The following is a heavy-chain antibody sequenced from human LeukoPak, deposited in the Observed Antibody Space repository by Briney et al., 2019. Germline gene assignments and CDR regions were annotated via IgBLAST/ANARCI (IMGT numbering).Heavy chain of an antibody. D-gene: IGHD3-10*02. Sequence: GGSLRLSCAASGFTFSSYEMNWVRQAPEKGLEWISYISSSGNSIYYADSVKGRFTISRDNAKTSLYLQMNSLRAEDTAVYYCAREAPRYVGFDYWGQGILVTVSS. CDR3: AREAPRYVGFDY. CDR1: GFTFSSYE. J-gene: IGHJ4*02. CDR2: ISSSGNSI. V-gene: IGHV3-48*03.